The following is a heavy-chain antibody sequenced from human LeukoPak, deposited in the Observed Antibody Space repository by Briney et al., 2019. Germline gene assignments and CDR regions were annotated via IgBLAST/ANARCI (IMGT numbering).Heavy chain of an antibody. D-gene: IGHD5-12*01. J-gene: IGHJ4*02. V-gene: IGHV3-23*01. CDR3: ARGYSGYGGVFDY. Sequence: GGSLRLSCAASGFTFSSYCMSWVRQAPGKGLEWVSAISGSGGSTYYADSVKGRFTISRDNSKNTLYLQMNSLRAEDTAVYYCARGYSGYGGVFDYWGQGTLVTVSS. CDR2: ISGSGGST. CDR1: GFTFSSYC.